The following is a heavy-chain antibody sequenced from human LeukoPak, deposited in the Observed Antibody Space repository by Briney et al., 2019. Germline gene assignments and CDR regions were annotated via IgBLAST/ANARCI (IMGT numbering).Heavy chain of an antibody. D-gene: IGHD2-21*02. J-gene: IGHJ3*02. CDR1: GYSISSGYY. Sequence: SETLSLTCTVSGYSISSGYYWGWIRQPPGKGLEWIGSIYHSGSTYYNPSLKGRVTISVDTSKNQFSLKLSSVTAADTAVYYCAGTALDDAFDIWGQGTMVTVSS. V-gene: IGHV4-38-2*02. CDR2: IYHSGST. CDR3: AGTALDDAFDI.